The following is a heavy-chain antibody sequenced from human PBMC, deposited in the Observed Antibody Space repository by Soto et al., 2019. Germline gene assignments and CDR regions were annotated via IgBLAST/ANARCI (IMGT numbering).Heavy chain of an antibody. Sequence: QVQLQESGPGLVKPSQTLSLTCTVSGGSISSGDYYWSWIRQPPGKGLEWIGYIYYSGSTYYNPSRKCRVTISVDTSKNQFSLKLSSVTAADTAVYYCARESEGRYYDSSGYYYVLDYWGQVTLVTVSS. CDR3: ARESEGRYYDSSGYYYVLDY. CDR2: IYYSGST. D-gene: IGHD3-22*01. J-gene: IGHJ4*02. V-gene: IGHV4-30-4*01. CDR1: GGSISSGDYY.